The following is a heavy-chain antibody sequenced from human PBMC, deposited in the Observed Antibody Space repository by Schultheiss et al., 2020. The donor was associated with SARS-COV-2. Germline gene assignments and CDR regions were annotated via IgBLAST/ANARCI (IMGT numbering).Heavy chain of an antibody. CDR1: GFTFSSYG. CDR2: ISYDGSNK. CDR3: AKFTSGWFEDV. V-gene: IGHV3-30*18. D-gene: IGHD6-19*01. Sequence: GGSLRLSCAASGFTFSSYGMHWVRQAPGKGLEWVAVISYDGSNKYYADSVKGRFTISRDNSKNTLYLQMNSLRADDTAVYYCAKFTSGWFEDVWGQGTTVTVSS. J-gene: IGHJ6*02.